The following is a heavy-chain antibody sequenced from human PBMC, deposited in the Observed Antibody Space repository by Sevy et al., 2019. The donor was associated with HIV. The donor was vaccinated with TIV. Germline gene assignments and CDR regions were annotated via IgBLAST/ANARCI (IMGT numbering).Heavy chain of an antibody. D-gene: IGHD3-10*01. J-gene: IGHJ6*02. CDR1: GYTFTSYD. CDR3: ARWADYYGSGSYAVGYYYYGMDV. V-gene: IGHV1-8*01. CDR2: MNPNSGNT. Sequence: ASVKVSCKASGYTFTSYDINWVRQATGQGLEWMGWMNPNSGNTGYAQKFQGRVTMTRNTSISTAYMELSSLRSEDTAVYYRARWADYYGSGSYAVGYYYYGMDVWGQGTTVTVSS.